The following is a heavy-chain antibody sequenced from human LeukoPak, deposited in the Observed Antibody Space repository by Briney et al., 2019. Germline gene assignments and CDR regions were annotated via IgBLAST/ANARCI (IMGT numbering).Heavy chain of an antibody. J-gene: IGHJ2*01. Sequence: ASVKVSCKASGYTFTNYFMHWVRQAPGQGLEWMGWINPNSGGTNYAQKFQGRVTMTRDTSITTAYMELSRLSSDDTAVYYCARHPGKVTNDWYFDLWGRGTLVTVSS. CDR3: ARHPGKVTNDWYFDL. D-gene: IGHD4-23*01. CDR1: GYTFTNYF. CDR2: INPNSGGT. V-gene: IGHV1-2*02.